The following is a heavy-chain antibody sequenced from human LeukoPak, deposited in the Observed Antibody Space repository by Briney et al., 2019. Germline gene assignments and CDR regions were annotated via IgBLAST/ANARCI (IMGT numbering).Heavy chain of an antibody. CDR3: ARDGGRLQTPESPINDY. D-gene: IGHD1-14*01. J-gene: IGHJ4*02. V-gene: IGHV1-18*01. Sequence: ASVKVSCKASGYGFHSYGITWVRQAPGHGLEWMGWISGRDDCTEYAEKLQGRVTMSTDKSTNTPSMELRRLTYDDTDVYYCARDGGRLQTPESPINDYWGQGTLVTVSS. CDR2: ISGRDDCT. CDR1: GYGFHSYG.